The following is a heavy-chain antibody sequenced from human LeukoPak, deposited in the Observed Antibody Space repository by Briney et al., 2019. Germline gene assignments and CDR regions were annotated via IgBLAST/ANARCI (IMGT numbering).Heavy chain of an antibody. Sequence: SETLSLTCDVSGGSISSSNWWSWVRQPPGKGLEWIGEINHSGSTNYNPSLKSRVTISVDTSKNQFSLKLSSVTAADTAVYYCARAGSYSRRYFDYWGQGTLVTVSS. V-gene: IGHV4-4*02. J-gene: IGHJ4*02. CDR3: ARAGSYSRRYFDY. CDR2: INHSGST. D-gene: IGHD1-26*01. CDR1: GGSISSSNW.